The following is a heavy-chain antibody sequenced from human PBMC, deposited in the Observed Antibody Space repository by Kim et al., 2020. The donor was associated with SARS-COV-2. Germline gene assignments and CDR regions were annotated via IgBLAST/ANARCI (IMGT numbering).Heavy chain of an antibody. J-gene: IGHJ4*02. Sequence: ADSVRGRFIISRDDSKNTLYRQMNSLRAEDTAVYYCATHPASRFYYFESWGQGTLVTVSS. CDR3: ATHPASRFYYFES. V-gene: IGHV3-66*04. D-gene: IGHD3-3*01.